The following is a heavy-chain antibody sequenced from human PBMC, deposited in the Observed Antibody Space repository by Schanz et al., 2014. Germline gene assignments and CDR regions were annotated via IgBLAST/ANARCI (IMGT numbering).Heavy chain of an antibody. CDR1: GYTFTAYY. CDR3: AKELRPGTERPRGNFDY. D-gene: IGHD1-7*01. CDR2: INPDSGGT. V-gene: IGHV1-2*02. Sequence: QVQLVQSGAEVKKPGASVKVSCKTSGYTFTAYYMHWVRQAPGQGLEWMGWINPDSGGTKYAQKFQGRVTMTRGTSISTAYMELSRLRFDDTAVYYCAKELRPGTERPRGNFDYWGQGTLVTVSS. J-gene: IGHJ4*02.